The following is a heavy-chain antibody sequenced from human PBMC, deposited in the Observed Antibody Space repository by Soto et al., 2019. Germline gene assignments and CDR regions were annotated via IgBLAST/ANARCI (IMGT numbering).Heavy chain of an antibody. J-gene: IGHJ6*03. CDR2: ISYDGSNK. V-gene: IGHV3-30*18. CDR3: AKDSIAAGIFQYYYYYYMDV. D-gene: IGHD6-6*01. Sequence: QVQLVESGGGVVQPGRSLRLSCAASGFTFSSYGMHWVRQAPGKGLEWVAVISYDGSNKYYADSVKGRFTISRDNSKNTLYLQMNSLRAEDTAVYYCAKDSIAAGIFQYYYYYYMDVWGKGTTVTVSS. CDR1: GFTFSSYG.